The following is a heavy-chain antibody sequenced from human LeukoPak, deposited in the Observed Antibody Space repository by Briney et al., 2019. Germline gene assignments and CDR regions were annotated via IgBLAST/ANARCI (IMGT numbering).Heavy chain of an antibody. J-gene: IGHJ4*02. CDR1: GYSISSGYY. V-gene: IGHV4-38-2*02. CDR2: IDYSGTT. D-gene: IGHD6-19*01. CDR3: ARVSGWNPLEAAHLDY. Sequence: SETRSLTCTVSGYSISSGYYWAWIRQPPGKGREWIATIDYSGTTYYNPSLKSRVTISVDTSKNQCSLKLSSVTAADTAVYYCARVSGWNPLEAAHLDYWGQGTLVTVSS.